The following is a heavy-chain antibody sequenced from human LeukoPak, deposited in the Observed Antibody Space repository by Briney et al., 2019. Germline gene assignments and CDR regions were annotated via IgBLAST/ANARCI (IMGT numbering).Heavy chain of an antibody. Sequence: GGSLRLSCAASGFTFSSYSMNWVRQAPGKGLEWVSSISSSSSYIYYADSVKGRFTISRDNAKNSLYLQMNSLRAEDTALYYCAKDSVDSSSWYFDYWGQGTLVTVSS. CDR2: ISSSSSYI. CDR1: GFTFSSYS. J-gene: IGHJ4*02. CDR3: AKDSVDSSSWYFDY. D-gene: IGHD6-13*01. V-gene: IGHV3-21*04.